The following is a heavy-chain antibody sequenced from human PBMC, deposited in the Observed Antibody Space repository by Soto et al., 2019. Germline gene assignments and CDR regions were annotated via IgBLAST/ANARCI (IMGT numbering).Heavy chain of an antibody. CDR1: GGTFSSYG. D-gene: IGHD1-26*01. CDR3: ARSVGVTTLSYLDY. Sequence: SVKVSCKAAGGTFSSYGISWVREAPGQGLEWMGGIIPMFGTATHTQNFQGRLTITADESTSTAYMELSSLRSEDTAVYFCARSVGVTTLSYLDYWGQGTLVTVSS. J-gene: IGHJ4*02. CDR2: IIPMFGTA. V-gene: IGHV1-69*13.